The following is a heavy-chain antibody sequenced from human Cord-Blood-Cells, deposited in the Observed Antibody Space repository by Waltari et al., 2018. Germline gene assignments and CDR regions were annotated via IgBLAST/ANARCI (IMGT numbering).Heavy chain of an antibody. Sequence: QVQLVQSGAEVKKPGASVKVSCKASGYTFTSYAMHWVRQAPGQRLEWMGWINAGNGNTKYSQKFQGRVTITRDTSASTAYMELSSLISEDTAVYYCARVGYDFWSGYYTGDYWGQGTLVTVSS. D-gene: IGHD3-3*01. CDR2: INAGNGNT. V-gene: IGHV1-3*01. J-gene: IGHJ4*02. CDR3: ARVGYDFWSGYYTGDY. CDR1: GYTFTSYA.